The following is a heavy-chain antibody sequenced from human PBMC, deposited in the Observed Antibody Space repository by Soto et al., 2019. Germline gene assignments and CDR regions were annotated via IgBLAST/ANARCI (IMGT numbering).Heavy chain of an antibody. CDR1: GGSFSGYH. D-gene: IGHD6-13*01. J-gene: IGHJ6*04. CDR3: ARDLHYSRIFYGMGV. V-gene: IGHV4-34*01. CDR2: INHSGST. Sequence: PSETLSLTCAVYGGSFSGYHWTWIRQPPGTGREWMGEINHSGSTNYNPSLKSRVTRSVDTSKNQFSLQLTSVTAADTAVYYCARDLHYSRIFYGMGVWGKGTTVTVSS.